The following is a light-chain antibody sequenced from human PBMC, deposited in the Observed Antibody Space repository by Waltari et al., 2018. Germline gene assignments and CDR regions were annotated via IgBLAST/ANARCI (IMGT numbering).Light chain of an antibody. V-gene: IGLV3-21*02. CDR1: DIGRTT. J-gene: IGLJ2*01. CDR3: QIWDGNSDRFVV. CDR2: NDS. Sequence: SYVVTQPPSVSVAPGQAAKITCSGHDIGRTTVQWYQQKPGRAPVVVVYNDSDRPSGIPDRFSGSNSGNTATLTISRVEAGDEADYYCQIWDGNSDRFVVFGGGTKLTVL.